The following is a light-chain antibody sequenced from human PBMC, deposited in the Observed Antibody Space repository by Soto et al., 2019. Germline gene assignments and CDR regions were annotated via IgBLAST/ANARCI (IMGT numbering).Light chain of an antibody. J-gene: IGLJ1*01. V-gene: IGLV2-8*01. CDR2: EVS. CDR3: SSYAGSNNYV. CDR1: SSDVGGYNY. Sequence: QSALTQPPSASGSPGQSVTISCTGTSSDVGGYNYVSWYQHHPGKAPKLMIYEVSKRPSGVPDRFSGSKPGNTASLTVSGLQAEDEADYYCSSYAGSNNYVFGTGTKVTVL.